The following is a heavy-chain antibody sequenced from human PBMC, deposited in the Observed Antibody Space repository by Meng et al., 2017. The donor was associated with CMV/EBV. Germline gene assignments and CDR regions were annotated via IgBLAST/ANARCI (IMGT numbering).Heavy chain of an antibody. V-gene: IGHV4-30-4*08. Sequence: QVQPPGQGPAPVKPSQTLSLTCTVSGGSISSGDYYWSWIRQPPGKGLEWIGYIYYSGSTYYNPSLKSRVTISVDTSKNQFSLKLSSVTAADTAVYYCARDNRRGGVDYWGQGTLVTVSS. J-gene: IGHJ4*02. CDR2: IYYSGST. D-gene: IGHD3-3*01. CDR3: ARDNRRGGVDY. CDR1: GGSISSGDYY.